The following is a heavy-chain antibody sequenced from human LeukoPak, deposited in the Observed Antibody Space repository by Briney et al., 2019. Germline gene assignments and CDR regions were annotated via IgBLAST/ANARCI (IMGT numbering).Heavy chain of an antibody. J-gene: IGHJ4*02. CDR1: GGSISSSSYY. CDR2: IYYSGST. V-gene: IGHV4-39*07. Sequence: SETLSLTCTVSGGSISSSSYYWGWIRQPPGKGLKWIGSIYYSGSTYYNPSLKSRVTISVDTSKNQFSLKLSSVTAADTAVYYCARSRPYCTNGVCFGSTHLDYWGQGTLVTVSS. D-gene: IGHD2-8*01. CDR3: ARSRPYCTNGVCFGSTHLDY.